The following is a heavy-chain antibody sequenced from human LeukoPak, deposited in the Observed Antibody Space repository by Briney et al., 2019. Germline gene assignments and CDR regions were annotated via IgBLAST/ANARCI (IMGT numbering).Heavy chain of an antibody. Sequence: PSETLSLTCNVSRDSISSGAYYWAWIRQSPGKGLEWIGNVYYSGSTQYNPTLRGRVSISMNKTKNQFSPDLNSLSVTDMAIYYCARRDYAAWFDPWGQGTLVTVSS. CDR1: RDSISSGAYY. CDR3: ARRDYAAWFDP. V-gene: IGHV4-39*01. CDR2: VYYSGST. D-gene: IGHD4/OR15-4a*01. J-gene: IGHJ5*02.